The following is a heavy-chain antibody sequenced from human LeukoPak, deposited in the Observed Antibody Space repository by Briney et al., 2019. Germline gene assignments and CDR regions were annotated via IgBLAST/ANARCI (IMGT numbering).Heavy chain of an antibody. J-gene: IGHJ4*02. D-gene: IGHD1-14*01. V-gene: IGHV3-30*04. Sequence: GRSLRLSCAASGFIFSSYAMHWVRQAPGKGLEWVAVISYDGRNKYYADSVKGRFTISRDNAKNSLYLQMNSLRAEDTAVYYCARDFARPDPHYYWGQGTLVTVSS. CDR1: GFIFSSYA. CDR2: ISYDGRNK. CDR3: ARDFARPDPHYY.